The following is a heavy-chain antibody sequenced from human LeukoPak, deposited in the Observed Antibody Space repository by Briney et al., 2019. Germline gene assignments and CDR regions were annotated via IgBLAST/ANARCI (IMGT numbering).Heavy chain of an antibody. V-gene: IGHV4-61*01. Sequence: SETLSLTCTVSGGSVSSGSYYWSWIRQPPGKGLEWIGYNYYSGSTNYNPSLKSRVTISVDTSKNQFSLKLSSVTAADTAVYYCARDPYGSGTGFDYWGQGTLVTVSS. CDR3: ARDPYGSGTGFDY. J-gene: IGHJ4*02. CDR2: NYYSGST. D-gene: IGHD3-10*01. CDR1: GGSVSSGSYY.